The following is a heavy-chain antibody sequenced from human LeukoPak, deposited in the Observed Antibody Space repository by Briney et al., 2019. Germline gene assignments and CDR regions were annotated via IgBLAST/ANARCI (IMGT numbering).Heavy chain of an antibody. J-gene: IGHJ2*01. D-gene: IGHD3-10*01. CDR3: AKDRGTVVRGVIIKAGYFDL. CDR2: ISYDGSNK. CDR1: GFTFGSYG. Sequence: PGGSLRLSCAASGFTFGSYGMFWVRQAPGAGLEWVALISYDGSNKYYADSVKGRFTLSRDNSKNTLYLEMNSLRAEDTAVYYCAKDRGTVVRGVIIKAGYFDLWGRGTLVTVSS. V-gene: IGHV3-30*18.